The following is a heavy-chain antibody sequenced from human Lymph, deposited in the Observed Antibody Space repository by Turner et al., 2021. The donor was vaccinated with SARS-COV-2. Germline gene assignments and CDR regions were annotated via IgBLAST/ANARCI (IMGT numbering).Heavy chain of an antibody. J-gene: IGHJ5*02. CDR2: IIPILGIA. CDR3: ARGGLDCYSGSYYSGFDL. V-gene: IGHV1-69*04. D-gene: IGHD1-26*01. CDR1: GGTFSSYA. Sequence: GAEVKTPGSSVNVSCKASGGTFSSYAISWVRQAPGQGLEWMGRIIPILGIANYAQKFQGRVTITADKSTSTAYMELSSLRSEDTAVYYCARGGLDCYSGSYYSGFDLWGQGTMVTVSS.